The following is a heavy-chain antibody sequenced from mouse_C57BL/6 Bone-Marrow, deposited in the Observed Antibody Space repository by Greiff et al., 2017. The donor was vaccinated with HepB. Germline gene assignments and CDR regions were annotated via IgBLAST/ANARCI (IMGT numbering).Heavy chain of an antibody. CDR2: ISSGSSTI. J-gene: IGHJ3*01. CDR3: ARRPSTVVGGRFAY. D-gene: IGHD1-1*01. Sequence: EVKLVESGGGLVKPGGSLKLSCAASGFTFSDYGMHWVRQAPEKGLEWVAYISSGSSTIYYADTVKGRFTISRDNAKNTLFLQMTSLRSEDTAMYYCARRPSTVVGGRFAYRGQGTLVTVSA. V-gene: IGHV5-17*01. CDR1: GFTFSDYG.